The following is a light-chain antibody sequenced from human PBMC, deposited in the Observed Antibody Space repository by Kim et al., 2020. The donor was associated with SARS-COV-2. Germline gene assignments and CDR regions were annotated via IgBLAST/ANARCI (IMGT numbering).Light chain of an antibody. CDR1: QDIYKY. V-gene: IGKV1-33*01. J-gene: IGKJ2*01. Sequence: DIQMTQSPSSLSASVGDSVTITCLASQDIYKYLHWYQQKPGKAPKLVIFDASNLETGVSSRFSGSGSGTHFAFTINTLQPEDIATYYCQQYDSLPYTFGQGTKLEI. CDR3: QQYDSLPYT. CDR2: DAS.